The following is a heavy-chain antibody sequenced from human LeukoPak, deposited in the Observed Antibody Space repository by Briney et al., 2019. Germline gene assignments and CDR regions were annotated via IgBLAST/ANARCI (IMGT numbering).Heavy chain of an antibody. J-gene: IGHJ4*02. CDR1: GFTFNRYG. CDR2: IWYDGSDK. V-gene: IGHV3-33*06. CDR3: AKGGSYGPIDYSDY. D-gene: IGHD5-18*01. Sequence: GGSLRLSCAASGFTFNRYGMHWVRQAPGKGLEWVAVIWYDGSDKYYVDSVKGRFTISRDNSKNTLYLQMNSLRAEDTAVYYCAKGGSYGPIDYSDYWGQGTLVTVSS.